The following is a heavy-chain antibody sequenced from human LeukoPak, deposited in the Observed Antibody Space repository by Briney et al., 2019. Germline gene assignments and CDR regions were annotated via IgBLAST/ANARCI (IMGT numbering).Heavy chain of an antibody. V-gene: IGHV1-46*01. CDR1: GYTFTSYY. CDR3: ARGGATGIAVAGTIDYYDY. Sequence: ASVKVSCKASGYTFTSYYMHWVRQAPGQGLEWMGIINPSGGSTSYAQKFQGRVTMTRDTSTSTVYMELSSLRSEDTAVYYCARGGATGIAVAGTIDYYDYWGQGTLVTVSS. CDR2: INPSGGST. J-gene: IGHJ4*02. D-gene: IGHD6-19*01.